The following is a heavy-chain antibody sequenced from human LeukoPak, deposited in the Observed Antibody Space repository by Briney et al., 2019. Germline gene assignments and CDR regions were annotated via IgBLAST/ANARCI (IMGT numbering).Heavy chain of an antibody. Sequence: GGSLRLSCAASGFTFSSYGMHWVCQAPGKGLEWVAVISYDGSNKYYADSVKGRFTISRDNSKNTLYLQMNSLRAEDTAVYYCAKDSGPYSSASDYWGQGTLVTVSS. CDR3: AKDSGPYSSASDY. D-gene: IGHD6-25*01. V-gene: IGHV3-30*18. J-gene: IGHJ4*02. CDR2: ISYDGSNK. CDR1: GFTFSSYG.